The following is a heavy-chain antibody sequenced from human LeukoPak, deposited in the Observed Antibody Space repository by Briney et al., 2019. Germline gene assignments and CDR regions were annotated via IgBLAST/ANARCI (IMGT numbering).Heavy chain of an antibody. V-gene: IGHV3-33*01. CDR2: IWYDGSNK. J-gene: IGHJ4*02. CDR1: GFTFSSYG. D-gene: IGHD2-15*01. CDR3: ARDFRYCSGGSCYRNFDY. Sequence: GGSLRLSCAASGFTFSSYGMHWLRQAPGKGLEWVAVIWYDGSNKYYADSVKGRFTISRDNSKNTLYLQMNSLRVEDTAVYYCARDFRYCSGGSCYRNFDYWGQGTLVTVSS.